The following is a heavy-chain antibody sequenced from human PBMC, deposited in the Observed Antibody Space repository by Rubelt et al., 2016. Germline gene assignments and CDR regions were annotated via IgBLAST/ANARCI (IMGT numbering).Heavy chain of an antibody. CDR2: INPNSGGT. Sequence: QVQLVQSGAEVKKPGASVKISCKASGYTFTGYYMHWVRQAPGQGLEWMGWINPNSGGTNYGHRFQGRVTMTMDTSISTAYMELGRLRSDDTAVYYCARDLYKGPRWLVAYWGQGTLVTVSS. V-gene: IGHV1-2*07. CDR1: GYTFTGYY. CDR3: ARDLYKGPRWLVAY. J-gene: IGHJ4*02. D-gene: IGHD6-19*01.